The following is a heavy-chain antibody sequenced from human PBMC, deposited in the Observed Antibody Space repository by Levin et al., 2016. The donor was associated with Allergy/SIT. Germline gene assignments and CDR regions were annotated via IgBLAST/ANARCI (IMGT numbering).Heavy chain of an antibody. CDR3: ARDFGDFQTGPDY. J-gene: IGHJ4*02. CDR2: ISTSRDI. CDR1: GFTFNNYA. D-gene: IGHD4-17*01. V-gene: IGHV3-69-1*01. Sequence: GESLKISCAASGFTFNNYAMTWVRQAPGKGLEWVSSISTSRDIYYADSVKGRFTISRDNGKNSLYLQMNSLRAEDTAVYYCARDFGDFQTGPDYWGQGTLVTVSS.